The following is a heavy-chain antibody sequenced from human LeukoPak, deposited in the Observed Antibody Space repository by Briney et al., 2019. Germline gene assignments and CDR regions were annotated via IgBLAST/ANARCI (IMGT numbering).Heavy chain of an antibody. CDR3: ARSIIVVVPGATNNWFDP. V-gene: IGHV1-2*02. CDR1: GYTFTGYY. D-gene: IGHD2-2*01. J-gene: IGHJ5*02. CDR2: INPNSGGT. Sequence: GASVKVSCKASGYTFTGYYMHWVRQAPGQGLEWMGWINPNSGGTNYAQKFQGRVTMTRDTSISTAYMELSRLRSDDTAVYYCARSIIVVVPGATNNWFDPWGQGTLVTVSS.